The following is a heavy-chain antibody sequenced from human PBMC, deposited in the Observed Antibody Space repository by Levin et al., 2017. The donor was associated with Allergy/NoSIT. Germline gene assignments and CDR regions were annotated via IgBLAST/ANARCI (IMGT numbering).Heavy chain of an antibody. D-gene: IGHD3-10*01. J-gene: IGHJ4*02. CDR2: ISSSSSYI. CDR3: ARDITMVRGVIGPFDY. CDR1: GFTFSSYS. Sequence: GGSLRLSCAASGFTFSSYSMNWVRQAPGKGLEWVSSISSSSSYIYYADSVKGRFTISRDNAKNSLYLQMNSLRAEDTAVYYCARDITMVRGVIGPFDYWGQGTLVTVSS. V-gene: IGHV3-21*01.